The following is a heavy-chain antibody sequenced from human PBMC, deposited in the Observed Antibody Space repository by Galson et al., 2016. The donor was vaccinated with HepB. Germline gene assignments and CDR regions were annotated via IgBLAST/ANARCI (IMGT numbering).Heavy chain of an antibody. CDR1: GFTLGGYW. D-gene: IGHD3-3*01. CDR3: ARGSGFLIDY. Sequence: SLRLSCAASGFTLGGYWMNWVRQAPGKGLEWVAIIKEEGSEKYYVDSVRGRFTISRDNAKNSLSLQMNSLRAEDTAVYYCARGSGFLIDYWGQGTPVTVSS. V-gene: IGHV3-7*03. CDR2: IKEEGSEK. J-gene: IGHJ4*02.